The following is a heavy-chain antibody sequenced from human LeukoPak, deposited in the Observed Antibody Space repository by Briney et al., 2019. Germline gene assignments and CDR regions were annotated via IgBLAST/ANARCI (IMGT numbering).Heavy chain of an antibody. Sequence: SETLSLTCTVSGGSISSYYWSWIRQPPGKGLEWIGYIYYSGSTNYNPSLKSRVTISVDTSKNQFSLKLSSVTAADTAVYYCASVTISGYGGKNGYYFDYWGQGTLVTVSS. CDR3: ASVTISGYGGKNGYYFDY. J-gene: IGHJ4*02. V-gene: IGHV4-59*01. D-gene: IGHD4-23*01. CDR1: GGSISSYY. CDR2: IYYSGST.